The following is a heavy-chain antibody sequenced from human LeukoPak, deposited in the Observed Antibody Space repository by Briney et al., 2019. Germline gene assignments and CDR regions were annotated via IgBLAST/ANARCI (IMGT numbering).Heavy chain of an antibody. J-gene: IGHJ4*02. D-gene: IGHD1-20*01. CDR1: GYTLTELS. CDR3: ARGYGTYNWNDGIDY. Sequence: ASVKVSYKVSGYTLTELSMHWVRQAPGKGLEWMGGFDPEDGETIYAQKFQGRVTMTEDTSTDTAYMELRSLRSDDTAVYYCARGYGTYNWNDGIDYWGQGTLVTVSS. V-gene: IGHV1-24*01. CDR2: FDPEDGET.